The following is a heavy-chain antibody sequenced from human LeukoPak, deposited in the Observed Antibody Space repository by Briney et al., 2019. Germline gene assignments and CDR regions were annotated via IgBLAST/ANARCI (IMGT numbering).Heavy chain of an antibody. V-gene: IGHV3-21*01. CDR3: AKNQGIVVVVAGDMDV. J-gene: IGHJ6*02. Sequence: PGGSLRLSCAASGFTFSSYSMNWVRQAPGKGLEWVSSISSSSYIYYADSVKGRFTISRDNAKNSLYLQMNSLRAEDTAVYYCAKNQGIVVVVAGDMDVWGQGTTVTVSS. D-gene: IGHD2-15*01. CDR1: GFTFSSYS. CDR2: ISSSSYI.